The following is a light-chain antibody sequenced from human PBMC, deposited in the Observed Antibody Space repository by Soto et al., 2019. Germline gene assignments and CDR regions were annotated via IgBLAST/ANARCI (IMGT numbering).Light chain of an antibody. CDR2: EVS. V-gene: IGLV2-14*01. CDR1: SSDIGGYTY. CDR3: SSYTRNTTPVV. Sequence: QSALTQPASVSGSPGQSITISCSGTSSDIGGYTYVSWYQQHPGKVPKLMIYEVSNRPSGVSNRFSGSKSGNMASLTISGLQAEDEADYYCSSYTRNTTPVVFGGGTKLTVL. J-gene: IGLJ2*01.